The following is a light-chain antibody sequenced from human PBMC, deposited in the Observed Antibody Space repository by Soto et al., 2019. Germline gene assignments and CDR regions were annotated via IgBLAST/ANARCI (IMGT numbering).Light chain of an antibody. CDR3: QSYDVV. V-gene: IGLV1-40*01. J-gene: IGLJ2*01. CDR1: SSNIGAGYD. Sequence: QSVLTQPPSVSGAPGQRVTISCTGSSSNIGAGYDVHWYQQLPGTAPKLLIYGNSNRPSGVPDRFSGSKSGTSASLAITGLQAEDEADYYCQSYDVVFGGGTKVTVL. CDR2: GNS.